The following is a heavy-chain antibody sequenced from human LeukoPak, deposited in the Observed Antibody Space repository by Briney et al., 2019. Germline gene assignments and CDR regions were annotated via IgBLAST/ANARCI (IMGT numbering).Heavy chain of an antibody. CDR1: GGSISSYY. D-gene: IGHD4-17*01. V-gene: IGHV4-59*01. CDR2: IYYSGST. CDR3: ASIDYAFSVFDY. Sequence: PSETLSLTCTVSGGSISSYYWSWIRQPPGKGLEWIGYIYYSGSTNYNPSLKSRVTISVDTSKNQFSPKLSSVTAADTAVYYCASIDYAFSVFDYWGQGTLVTVSS. J-gene: IGHJ4*02.